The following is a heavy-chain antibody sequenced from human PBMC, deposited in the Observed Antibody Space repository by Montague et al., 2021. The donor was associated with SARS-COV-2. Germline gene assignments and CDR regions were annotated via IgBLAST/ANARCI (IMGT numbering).Heavy chain of an antibody. CDR3: VRDFYDTSDYFQGTFDF. CDR2: IYYTGST. D-gene: IGHD3-22*01. CDR1: GVSVNNYY. Sequence: SETLSLTCSVSGVSVNNYYWAWIRQTPGKGLEWIGYIYYTGSTNYNPSLRNRITISIDTSANQFSLKLRSVTPADTAVYYCVRDFYDTSDYFQGTFDFGGHGTVVSVSS. V-gene: IGHV4-59*02. J-gene: IGHJ3*01.